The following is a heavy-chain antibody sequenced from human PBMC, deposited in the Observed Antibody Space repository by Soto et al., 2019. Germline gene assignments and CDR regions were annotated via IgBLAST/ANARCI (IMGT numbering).Heavy chain of an antibody. CDR1: GYTFTSYG. CDR3: ARDHEQWLVLGHFDY. D-gene: IGHD6-19*01. CDR2: ISAYNGNT. Sequence: QVQLVQSGAEVKKPGASVKVSCKASGYTFTSYGISWVRQAPGQGLEWMGWISAYNGNTNYAQKLQGRVTMTTDTSTSTAYMELRSLRSDDTDVYYCARDHEQWLVLGHFDYWGQGTLVTVSS. J-gene: IGHJ4*02. V-gene: IGHV1-18*04.